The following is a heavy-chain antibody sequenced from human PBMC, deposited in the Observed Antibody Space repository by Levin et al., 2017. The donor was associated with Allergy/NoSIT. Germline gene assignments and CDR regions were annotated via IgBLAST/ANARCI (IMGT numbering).Heavy chain of an antibody. J-gene: IGHJ4*02. Sequence: GESLKISCAASGFTFSSYGMHWVRQAPGKGLEWVAVISYDGSNKYYADSVKGRFTISRDNSKNTLYLQMNSLRAEDTAVYYCAKDSKGGYGDLRDWAFDYWGQGTLVTVSS. D-gene: IGHD4-17*01. V-gene: IGHV3-30*18. CDR2: ISYDGSNK. CDR1: GFTFSSYG. CDR3: AKDSKGGYGDLRDWAFDY.